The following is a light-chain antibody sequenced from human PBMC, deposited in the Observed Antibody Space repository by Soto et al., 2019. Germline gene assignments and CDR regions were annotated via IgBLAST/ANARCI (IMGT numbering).Light chain of an antibody. J-gene: IGKJ5*01. CDR2: DAY. CDR1: QSFRGL. V-gene: IGKV3-11*01. CDR3: QQRHMWPLT. Sequence: EVVLTQSPVTLSLSPGERATLSCRASQSFRGLLAWYQQKPGQAPRLLIYDAYNRATGIPPRFSGSGSGTDFTLTISSLEHEYSAVYYCQQRHMWPLTFGQGTRLEIK.